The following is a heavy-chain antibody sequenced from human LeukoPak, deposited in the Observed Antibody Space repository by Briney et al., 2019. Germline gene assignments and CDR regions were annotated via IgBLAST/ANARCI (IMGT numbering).Heavy chain of an antibody. J-gene: IGHJ4*02. CDR3: ARGQGYGYPGLHLNDY. CDR2: INHSGST. D-gene: IGHD5-18*01. Sequence: MASETLSLTCAVYGGSFSGYYWSWIRQPPGKGLEWIGEINHSGSTNYNPSLKSRVTISVDTSKNQFSLKLSSVTAADTAVYYCARGQGYGYPGLHLNDYWGQGTLVTVSS. V-gene: IGHV4-34*01. CDR1: GGSFSGYY.